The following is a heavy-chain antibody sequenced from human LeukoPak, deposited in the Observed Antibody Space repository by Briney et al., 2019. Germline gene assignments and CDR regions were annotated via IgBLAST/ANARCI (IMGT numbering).Heavy chain of an antibody. D-gene: IGHD3-22*01. J-gene: IGHJ4*02. V-gene: IGHV4-59*01. CDR3: ARQSISGSSLSYFDY. CDR2: IYDSGST. CDR1: GGSISSYY. Sequence: SETLSLTCTVSGGSISSYYWSWIRQPPGKGLEWIGNIYDSGSTNYNPSLKSRLTISVDTSKNQCSLKLSSVTAADTAVYYCARQSISGSSLSYFDYWGQGTLVDVSS.